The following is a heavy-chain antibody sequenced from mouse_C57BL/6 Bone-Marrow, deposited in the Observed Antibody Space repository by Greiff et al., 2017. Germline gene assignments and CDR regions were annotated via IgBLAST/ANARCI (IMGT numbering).Heavy chain of an antibody. CDR3: AYYGSRYFDV. J-gene: IGHJ1*03. CDR2: IDPANGNT. Sequence: EVQLVESVAELVRPGASVKLSCTASGFNINNTYMHWVKQRPEQGLEWIGRIDPANGNTKYAPKFQGKATITADTASNTAYLQLSSLTSEDTAIYYCAYYGSRYFDVWGTGTTVTVSS. V-gene: IGHV14-3*01. CDR1: GFNINNTY. D-gene: IGHD1-1*01.